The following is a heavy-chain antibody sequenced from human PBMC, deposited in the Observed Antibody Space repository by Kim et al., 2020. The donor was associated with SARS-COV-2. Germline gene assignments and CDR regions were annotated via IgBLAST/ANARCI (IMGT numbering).Heavy chain of an antibody. D-gene: IGHD2-21*01. CDR1: GYTFTSYA. CDR2: INAGNGNT. CDR3: ARRSFLYWYFDL. J-gene: IGHJ2*01. Sequence: ASVKVSCKASGYTFTSYAMHWVRQAPGQRLEWMGWINAGNGNTKYSQKFQGRVTITRDTSASTAYMELSSLRSEDTAVYYCARRSFLYWYFDLWGRGTLVTVSS. V-gene: IGHV1-3*01.